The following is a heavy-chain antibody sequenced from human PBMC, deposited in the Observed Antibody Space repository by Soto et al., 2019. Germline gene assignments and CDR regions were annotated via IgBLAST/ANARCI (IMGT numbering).Heavy chain of an antibody. CDR3: AIKRDYNWFDP. J-gene: IGHJ5*02. CDR2: VSGSGDST. D-gene: IGHD3-10*01. CDR1: GLTFSSSG. V-gene: IGHV3-23*01. Sequence: EVQLLESGGGLVQPGGSLRLSCAASGLTFSSSGMSWVRQAPGKGLEWVSGVSGSGDSTYYADSVKGRFTISRDNSKNTLFLQMHSLRAEDTAVYYCAIKRDYNWFDPWGQGTLVTVSS.